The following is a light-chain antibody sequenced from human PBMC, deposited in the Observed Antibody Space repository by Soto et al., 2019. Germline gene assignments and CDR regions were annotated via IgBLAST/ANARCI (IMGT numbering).Light chain of an antibody. Sequence: EIGMTQSPGTLSVSPGERATLSCRASQSVRSNLAWYQQKPGQAPRLLIYDASTRATGIPARFSGSGSGTEFTLTISSLQSEDFAVYYCQQYNNWPPLTFGQGTKVDIK. V-gene: IGKV3-15*01. CDR3: QQYNNWPPLT. CDR1: QSVRSN. J-gene: IGKJ1*01. CDR2: DAS.